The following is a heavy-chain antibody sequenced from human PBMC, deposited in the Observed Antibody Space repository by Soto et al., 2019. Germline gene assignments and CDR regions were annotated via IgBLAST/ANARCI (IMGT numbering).Heavy chain of an antibody. J-gene: IGHJ4*02. D-gene: IGHD6-13*01. CDR1: GGSISSSNW. Sequence: QVQLQESGPGLVKPSGTLSLTCAVSGGSISSSNWWSWVRQPPGKGLEWIGEIYHSGSTNYNPSLKGRVTISVDKSKNQFSLKLSSVTAADTAVYYCARRCIAAAGTLSAFDYWGQGTLVTVSS. CDR2: IYHSGST. V-gene: IGHV4-4*02. CDR3: ARRCIAAAGTLSAFDY.